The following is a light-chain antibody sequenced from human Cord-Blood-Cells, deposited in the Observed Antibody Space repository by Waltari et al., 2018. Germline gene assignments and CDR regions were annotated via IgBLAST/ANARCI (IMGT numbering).Light chain of an antibody. CDR3: CSYAGSSTFV. J-gene: IGLJ1*01. CDR2: EGS. CDR1: SSDVGSYNL. Sequence: QSALTQPASVSGSPGQSITISCTGTSSDVGSYNLVSWYQQHPGKAPKLMIYEGSKRPLGVSNRFSGSESGNTASLTIAGLRAEDEADYYCCSYAGSSTFVFGTGTKVTVL. V-gene: IGLV2-23*01.